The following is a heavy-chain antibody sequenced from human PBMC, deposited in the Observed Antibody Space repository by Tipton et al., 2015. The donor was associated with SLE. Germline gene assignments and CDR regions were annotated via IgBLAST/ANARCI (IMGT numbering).Heavy chain of an antibody. CDR3: AKGGGLSSKCFGTTCEGTYFYHMDV. J-gene: IGHJ6*03. D-gene: IGHD2-2*01. V-gene: IGHV3-23*01. CDR2: ITASGGSV. CDR1: GFTFSRNA. Sequence: SLRLSCAASGFTFSRNAMTWVRQAPGKGLERVSTITASGGSVYYADSAKGRFTISRDNSKNTLYLQMTGLKADDTAVYYCAKGGGLSSKCFGTTCEGTYFYHMDVWGKGTTVTVSS.